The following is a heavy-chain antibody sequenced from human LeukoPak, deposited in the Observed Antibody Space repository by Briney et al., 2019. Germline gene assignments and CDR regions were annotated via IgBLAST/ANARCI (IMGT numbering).Heavy chain of an antibody. CDR2: IGSSGSAGGNI. CDR1: GFTFSSYE. Sequence: PGGSLRLSCAASGFTFSSYEMNWVRQAPGKGLEWISYIGSSGSAGGNIYYAVSVKGRFTVSRDNAKDSLFLQMNSLQDADTAVYYCAGAPTPYFTYYMDVWGKGTTVTVSS. CDR3: AGAPTPYFTYYMDV. D-gene: IGHD2-21*01. V-gene: IGHV3-48*03. J-gene: IGHJ6*03.